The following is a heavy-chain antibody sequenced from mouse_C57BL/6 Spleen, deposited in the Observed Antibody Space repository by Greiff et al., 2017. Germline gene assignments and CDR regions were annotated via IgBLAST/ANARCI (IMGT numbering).Heavy chain of an antibody. CDR2: IYPRSGYT. CDR3: ARSSEYYGNSYCYFDV. CDR1: GYTFTSYG. Sequence: QVQLQQSGAELARPGASVKLSCKASGYTFTSYGISWVKQRTGQGLEWIGEIYPRSGYTYYNEKFKGKATLTADKSSSTAYMELRSLTSEDSAVYFGARSSEYYGNSYCYFDVWGTGTTVTVSA. D-gene: IGHD1-1*01. J-gene: IGHJ1*03. V-gene: IGHV1-81*01.